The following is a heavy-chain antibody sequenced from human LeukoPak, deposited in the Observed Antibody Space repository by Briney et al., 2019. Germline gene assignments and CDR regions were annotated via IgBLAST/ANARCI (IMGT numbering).Heavy chain of an antibody. CDR1: GGSISTYY. Sequence: SETLSLTCTVSGGSISTYYWSWIRQPPGKGLEWIGYIYYTGSTNYNPSLKSRVTISVDTSKHQFSLKLSSVTAADTAVYYCARDRGDGYDYFWDYWGQGTLVTVSS. CDR2: IYYTGST. CDR3: ARDRGDGYDYFWDY. V-gene: IGHV4-59*01. J-gene: IGHJ4*02. D-gene: IGHD5-12*01.